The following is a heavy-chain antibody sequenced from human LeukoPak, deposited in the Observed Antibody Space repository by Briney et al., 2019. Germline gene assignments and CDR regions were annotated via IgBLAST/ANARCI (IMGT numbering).Heavy chain of an antibody. J-gene: IGHJ6*02. CDR3: ARAGITIFGVVTYYGMDV. D-gene: IGHD3-3*01. V-gene: IGHV1-8*01. CDR2: MNPNSGNT. CDR1: GYTFTSYD. Sequence: ASVTVSCKASGYTFTSYDINWVRQATGQGLEWMGWMNPNSGNTGYAQKFQGRVTMTRNTSISTAYMELSSLRSEDTAVYYCARAGITIFGVVTYYGMDVWGQGTTVTVSS.